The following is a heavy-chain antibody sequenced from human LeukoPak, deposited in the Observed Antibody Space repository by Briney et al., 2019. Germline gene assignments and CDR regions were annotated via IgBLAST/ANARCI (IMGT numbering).Heavy chain of an antibody. CDR2: IYYSGST. D-gene: IGHD2-2*01. Sequence: PSETLSLTCTVSGSSISSYYWSWIRQPPGKGLEWIGYIYYSGSTNYNPSLKSRVTISVDTSKNQFSLKLSSVTAADTAVYYCARRGYCSSTSCPMNGAFDIWGQGTMVTVSS. V-gene: IGHV4-59*08. J-gene: IGHJ3*02. CDR1: GSSISSYY. CDR3: ARRGYCSSTSCPMNGAFDI.